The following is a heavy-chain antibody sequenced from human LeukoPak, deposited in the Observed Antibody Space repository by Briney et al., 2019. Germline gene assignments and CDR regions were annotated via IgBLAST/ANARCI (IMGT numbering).Heavy chain of an antibody. Sequence: GGSLRLSCAASGFTFSSYWMSWVRQAPGKGLEWVANIKQDGSEKYYVDSVKGRFTISRDNAKNSLYLQMNSLRAEDTAVYYCACSPTSYYCYYGMDVWGKGTTVTVSS. D-gene: IGHD2/OR15-2a*01. CDR2: IKQDGSEK. CDR1: GFTFSSYW. CDR3: ACSPTSYYCYYGMDV. J-gene: IGHJ6*04. V-gene: IGHV3-7*03.